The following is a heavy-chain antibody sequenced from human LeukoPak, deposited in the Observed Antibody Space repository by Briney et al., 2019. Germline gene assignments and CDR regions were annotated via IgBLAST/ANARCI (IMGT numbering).Heavy chain of an antibody. D-gene: IGHD3-10*01. Sequence: GGSLRLSCAASGLTFSSYAMSWVRQAPGKGLEWVSAISGSGGSSYYADSVKGLFTISRDNSNNTLYLQMNSLRAEDTGVYYCAKDRITMVRGVIIFDYWGQGTLVTVSS. CDR2: ISGSGGSS. J-gene: IGHJ4*02. V-gene: IGHV3-23*01. CDR1: GLTFSSYA. CDR3: AKDRITMVRGVIIFDY.